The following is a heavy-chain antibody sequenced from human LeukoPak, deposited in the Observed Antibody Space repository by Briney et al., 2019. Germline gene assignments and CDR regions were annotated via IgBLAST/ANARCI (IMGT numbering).Heavy chain of an antibody. D-gene: IGHD2-2*01. J-gene: IGHJ4*02. V-gene: IGHV1-18*01. CDR3: ARDYCSSTSCYRTTFDY. CDR1: XYTFTXXG. CDR2: XXXYNGNT. Sequence: ASXXVSXKXXXYTFTXXGISWXXXAPGXXLXXXXXXXXYNGNTNYAQKLQGRVTMTTDTSTSTAYMELRSLRSDDTAVYYCARDYCSSTSCYRTTFDYWGQGTLVTVSS.